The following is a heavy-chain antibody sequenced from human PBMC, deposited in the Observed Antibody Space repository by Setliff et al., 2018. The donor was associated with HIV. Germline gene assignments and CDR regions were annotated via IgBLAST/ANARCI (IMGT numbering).Heavy chain of an antibody. D-gene: IGHD3-16*01. J-gene: IGHJ4*02. CDR1: GFTVSSNY. Sequence: GESLRLSCEASGFTVSSNYMNWVRQAPGKGLEWLSIIYSAGNIYYADSVKGRFTISRDNFKNTLYLQMNSLRDEDRAVCYCARGGEYFDYWGQGTLVTVSS. CDR2: IYSAGNI. CDR3: ARGGEYFDY. V-gene: IGHV3-53*01.